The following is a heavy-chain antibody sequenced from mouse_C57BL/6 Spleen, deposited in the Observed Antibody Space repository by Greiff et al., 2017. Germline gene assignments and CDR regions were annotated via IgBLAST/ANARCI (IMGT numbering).Heavy chain of an antibody. CDR2: FYPGSGSI. CDR3: ARHEVDGYPYYYAMDY. Sequence: VQLQQSGAELVKPGASVKLSCKASGYTFTEYTIHWVKQRSGQGLEWIGWFYPGSGSIKYNEKFKDKATLTADKSSSTVYMELSRLTSEDSAVYLWARHEVDGYPYYYAMDYWGQGTSVTVSS. J-gene: IGHJ4*01. D-gene: IGHD2-3*01. CDR1: GYTFTEYT. V-gene: IGHV1-62-2*01.